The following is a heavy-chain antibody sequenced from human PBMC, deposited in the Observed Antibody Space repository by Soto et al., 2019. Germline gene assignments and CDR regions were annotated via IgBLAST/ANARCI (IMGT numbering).Heavy chain of an antibody. D-gene: IGHD1-26*01. J-gene: IGHJ6*02. CDR3: ARGLGAVYYYYGMDV. V-gene: IGHV1-46*01. CDR2: INPNSGST. CDR1: GYTFTGYY. Sequence: ASVKVSCKASGYTFTGYYMHWVRQAPGQGLEWMGWINPNSGSTSYAQKFQGRVTMTRDTSTSTVYMELSSLRSEDTAVYYCARGLGAVYYYYGMDVWGQGTKVTVSS.